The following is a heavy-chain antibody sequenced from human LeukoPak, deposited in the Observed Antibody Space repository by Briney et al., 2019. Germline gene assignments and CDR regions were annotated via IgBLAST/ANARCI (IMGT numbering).Heavy chain of an antibody. D-gene: IGHD3-22*01. CDR1: GFAFSTYA. V-gene: IGHV3-23*01. CDR3: AKGHYYDSSGYSDY. CDR2: ISGSGGST. Sequence: HPGGSLRLSCGASGFAFSTYAINWVRQAPGKGLEWVSAISGSGGSTYYADSVKGRFTISRDNSKNTLYLQMNSLRAEDTAVYYCAKGHYYDSSGYSDYWGQGTLVTVSS. J-gene: IGHJ4*02.